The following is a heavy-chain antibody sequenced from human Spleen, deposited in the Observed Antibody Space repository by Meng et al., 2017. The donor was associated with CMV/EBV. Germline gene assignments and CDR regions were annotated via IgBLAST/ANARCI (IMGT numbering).Heavy chain of an antibody. Sequence: QVQLQESGPGLVKPSQTLSLTCTVSGGSISSGDYYWSWIRQPPGKGLEWIGYIYYSGSTYCNPSLKSRVTISVDTSKNQFSLKLSSVTAADTAVYYCARVLRGAAFGGAGQKNWFDPWGQGTLVTVSS. J-gene: IGHJ5*02. CDR3: ARVLRGAAFGGAGQKNWFDP. V-gene: IGHV4-30-4*08. D-gene: IGHD3-16*01. CDR1: GGSISSGDYY. CDR2: IYYSGST.